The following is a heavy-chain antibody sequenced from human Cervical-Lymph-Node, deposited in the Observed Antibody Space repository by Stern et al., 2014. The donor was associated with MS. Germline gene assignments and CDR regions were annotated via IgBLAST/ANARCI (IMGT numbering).Heavy chain of an antibody. D-gene: IGHD6-6*01. J-gene: IGHJ6*02. V-gene: IGHV2-5*02. CDR2: LYWDDDK. CDR3: AHKAARPHYYGMDV. CDR1: GFSLSTSGVG. Sequence: QITLKESGHTLVKPTQTLTLTCTFSGFSLSTSGVGVGWIRQPPGKALEWLALLYWDDDKRYSPSLKSRLTITKDTSKNQVVLTMTNMDPVDTGTYYCAHKAARPHYYGMDVWGQGTTVTVSS.